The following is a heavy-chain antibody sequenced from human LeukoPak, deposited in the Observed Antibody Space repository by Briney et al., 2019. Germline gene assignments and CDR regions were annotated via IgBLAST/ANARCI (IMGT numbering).Heavy chain of an antibody. V-gene: IGHV1-2*02. CDR2: INPNSGGT. J-gene: IGHJ4*02. CDR3: ARLYGSYYPSDY. D-gene: IGHD1-26*01. Sequence: ASVKVSCKASGYTFTGYYMHWVRQAPGQGLEWMGWINPNSGGTNYAQKFQGRVTMTRDTSISTAYLQWSSLKASDTAMYYCARLYGSYYPSDYWGQGTLVTVSS. CDR1: GYTFTGYY.